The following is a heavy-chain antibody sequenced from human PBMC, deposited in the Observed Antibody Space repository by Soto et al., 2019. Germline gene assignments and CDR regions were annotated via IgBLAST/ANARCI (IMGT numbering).Heavy chain of an antibody. J-gene: IGHJ6*02. CDR2: IYPGDSDT. D-gene: IGHD6-13*01. CDR1: GYSFTSYW. V-gene: IGHV5-51*01. CDR3: AGTSAGGKYNYGRDV. Sequence: GESLKISCKGSGYSFTSYWIGWVRQMPGKGLEWMGIIYPGDSDTRYSPSFQGQVTISADKSISTAYLQWSSLKASDTAMYYWAGTSAGGKYNYGRDVGGQGPTVTFSS.